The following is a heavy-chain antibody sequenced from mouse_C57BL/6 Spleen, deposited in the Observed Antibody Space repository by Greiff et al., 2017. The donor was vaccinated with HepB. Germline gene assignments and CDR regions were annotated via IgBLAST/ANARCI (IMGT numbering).Heavy chain of an antibody. J-gene: IGHJ2*01. CDR1: GYSFTGYY. CDR2: INPSTGGT. Sequence: EVQLQQSGPELVKPGASVKISCKASGYSFTGYYMNWVKQSPEKSLEWIGEINPSTGGTTYNQKFKAKATLTVDKSSSTAYMQLKSLTSEDSAVYYCARSPHYYGSSPYYFDYWGQGTTLTVSS. CDR3: ARSPHYYGSSPYYFDY. V-gene: IGHV1-42*01. D-gene: IGHD1-1*01.